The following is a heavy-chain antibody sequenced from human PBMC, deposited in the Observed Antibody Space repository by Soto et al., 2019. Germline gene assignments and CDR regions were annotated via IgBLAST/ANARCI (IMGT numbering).Heavy chain of an antibody. CDR3: ARGEVLGTYYYYGMDV. D-gene: IGHD3-3*02. V-gene: IGHV1-8*01. CDR1: GYTFTSYD. CDR2: MNPNSGNT. J-gene: IGHJ6*02. Sequence: ASVKVSCKASGYTFTSYDINWVRQATGRGLEWMGWMNPNSGNTGYAQKFQGRVTMTRNTSISTAYMELSSLRSEDTAVYYCARGEVLGTYYYYGMDVWGQGTTVTVSS.